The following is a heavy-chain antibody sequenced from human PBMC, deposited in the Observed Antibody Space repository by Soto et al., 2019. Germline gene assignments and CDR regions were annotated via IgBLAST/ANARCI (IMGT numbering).Heavy chain of an antibody. Sequence: SGPTLVNPTETLTLTCTVSGFSLSNARMGVSWIRQPPGKALEWLAHIFSNDEKSYSTSLKSRLTISKDTSKSQVVLTMTNMDPVDTATYYCARRYDFWSGYYEHYYFDYWGQGTLVTVSS. CDR2: IFSNDEK. V-gene: IGHV2-26*01. J-gene: IGHJ4*02. CDR3: ARRYDFWSGYYEHYYFDY. CDR1: GFSLSNARMG. D-gene: IGHD3-3*01.